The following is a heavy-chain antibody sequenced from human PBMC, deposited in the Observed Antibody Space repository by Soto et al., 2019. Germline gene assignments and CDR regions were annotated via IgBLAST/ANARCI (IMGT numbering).Heavy chain of an antibody. CDR3: ASGSPSYTGAFHV. CDR1: GGSIPEFSNS. CDR2: GYLGGAT. Sequence: SETLSLTCTVSGGSIPEFSNSWVWVRQPPGKGLEWIATGYLGGATYYNPSLKSRISTAIEASTNQFSLRLASMTAADASVYFCASGSPSYTGAFHVWGQGTLVTVSS. V-gene: IGHV4-39*01. J-gene: IGHJ3*01. D-gene: IGHD1-1*01.